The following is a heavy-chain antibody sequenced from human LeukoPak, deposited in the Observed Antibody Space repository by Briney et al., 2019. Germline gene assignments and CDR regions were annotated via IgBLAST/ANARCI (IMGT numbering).Heavy chain of an antibody. V-gene: IGHV3-73*01. CDR2: IRSKADTYAT. D-gene: IGHD2-15*01. J-gene: IGHJ4*02. Sequence: PGGSLRLSCAASGFTFSGSTMHWVRQASGKGLEWVGRIRSKADTYATAYAASVQGRFTISRDDSKNTAYLQMNSLKTEDTAVYYCTTLLIGSCSGGSCYSEVSVGYWGQGTLVTVSS. CDR3: TTLLIGSCSGGSCYSEVSVGY. CDR1: GFTFSGST.